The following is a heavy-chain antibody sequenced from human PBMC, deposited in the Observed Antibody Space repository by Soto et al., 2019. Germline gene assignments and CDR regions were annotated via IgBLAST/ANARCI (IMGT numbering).Heavy chain of an antibody. Sequence: GESLKISCAASGFTFSSYWMHWVRQAPGKGLVWVSRINSDGSSTSYADSVKGRFTISRDNAKNTLYLQMNSLRAEDTAVYYCARPFDYYYYYYMDVWGKGTTVTVSS. CDR2: INSDGSST. V-gene: IGHV3-74*01. J-gene: IGHJ6*03. CDR1: GFTFSSYW. CDR3: ARPFDYYYYYYMDV.